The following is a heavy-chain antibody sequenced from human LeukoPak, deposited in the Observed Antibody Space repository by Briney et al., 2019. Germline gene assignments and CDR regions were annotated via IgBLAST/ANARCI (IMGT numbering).Heavy chain of an antibody. Sequence: GGSLRLSCAASGFTISTFAMNWVRLPPGRGLEWVSTVRDSDDRTYYADSVKGRFTISRDNSKDTLYLQMDSLRAEDTAVYFCARRELLAYGDHGFDYWGRGTLVTVSS. V-gene: IGHV3-23*01. CDR1: GFTISTFA. CDR2: VRDSDDRT. CDR3: ARRELLAYGDHGFDY. J-gene: IGHJ4*02. D-gene: IGHD4-17*01.